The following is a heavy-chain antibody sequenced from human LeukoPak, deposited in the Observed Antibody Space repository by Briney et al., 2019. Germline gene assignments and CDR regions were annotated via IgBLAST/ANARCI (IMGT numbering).Heavy chain of an antibody. CDR2: IYTSGST. J-gene: IGHJ3*02. D-gene: IGHD3-22*01. V-gene: IGHV4-4*07. Sequence: SETLSLTCTVSGGSISSYYWSWIRQPAGKGLEWIGRIYTSGSTNYNPSLKSRVTMSVDTSKNQFSLKLSSVTAADTAVYYCAGDLGYYDSSGYYLVLSAFDIWGQGTMVTVSS. CDR3: AGDLGYYDSSGYYLVLSAFDI. CDR1: GGSISSYY.